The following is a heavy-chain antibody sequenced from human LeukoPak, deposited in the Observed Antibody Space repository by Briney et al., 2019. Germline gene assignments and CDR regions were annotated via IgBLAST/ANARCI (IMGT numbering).Heavy chain of an antibody. CDR2: IYYSGST. CDR1: GGSISSNY. D-gene: IGHD5-18*01. J-gene: IGHJ4*02. V-gene: IGHV4-59*08. CDR3: ATLGYTYGPFDY. Sequence: PSETLSLTCTVSGGSISSNYWSWIWHPPGQGLECVWHIYYSGSTNYNPSLMSRVTISVDTSKNQFSLKLSSVTAADAAVYYCATLGYTYGPFDYWGQGTLVTVSA.